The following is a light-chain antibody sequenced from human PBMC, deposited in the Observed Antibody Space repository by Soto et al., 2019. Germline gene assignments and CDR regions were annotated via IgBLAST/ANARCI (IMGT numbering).Light chain of an antibody. CDR2: EVS. J-gene: IGLJ1*01. Sequence: ALTQPPSASGSPGQSVTISCTATSGDVGGYNYVSWYQQHPGKAPKLMIYEVSKRPSGVPDRFSGSKSGNTASLTVSGLQAEDEADYYCSSYAGSNNYVFGTGTKVTVL. CDR3: SSYAGSNNYV. V-gene: IGLV2-8*01. CDR1: SGDVGGYNY.